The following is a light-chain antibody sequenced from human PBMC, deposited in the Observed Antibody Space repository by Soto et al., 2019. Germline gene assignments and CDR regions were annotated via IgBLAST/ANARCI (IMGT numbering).Light chain of an antibody. V-gene: IGKV3-20*01. CDR1: QSVSNSY. CDR2: DAS. Sequence: EIVLTQSPGTLSLSPGERATLSCKASQSVSNSYLAWYQQKPGQAPRLLIFDASSRATGIPDRFSGSGSGTDFILTISRLEPEDFAVYYCQQYGSSPYTFGQGTKLEIK. J-gene: IGKJ2*01. CDR3: QQYGSSPYT.